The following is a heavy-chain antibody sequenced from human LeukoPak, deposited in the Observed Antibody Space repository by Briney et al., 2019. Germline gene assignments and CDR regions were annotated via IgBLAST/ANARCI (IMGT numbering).Heavy chain of an antibody. CDR3: ARHGEKTPHLDF. Sequence: GGSLRLSCAASGFTFSDYYMSWIRQAPGKGLEWVSVIYSGGTTYYADSVKGRFTISRDNSKNTLYLQINSLRAEDTAVYYCARHGEKTPHLDFWGQGTLVTVSS. V-gene: IGHV3-66*04. CDR1: GFTFSDYY. D-gene: IGHD5-24*01. CDR2: IYSGGTT. J-gene: IGHJ4*02.